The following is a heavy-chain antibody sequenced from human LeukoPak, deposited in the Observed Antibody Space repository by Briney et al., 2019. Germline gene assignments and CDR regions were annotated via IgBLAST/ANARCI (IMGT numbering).Heavy chain of an antibody. CDR2: IIPSGHTT. D-gene: IGHD3-3*01. CDR1: GFTFSSHG. V-gene: IGHV3-23*01. CDR3: ARDPDYDFWSGYLDY. J-gene: IGHJ4*02. Sequence: GGSLRLSCVASGFTFSSHGMNWVRQAPGKGLEWVSGIIPSGHTTYYADSVRGRFTISRDNSRNTVYLQMNSLRAEDTAVYYCARDPDYDFWSGYLDYWGQGTLVTVSS.